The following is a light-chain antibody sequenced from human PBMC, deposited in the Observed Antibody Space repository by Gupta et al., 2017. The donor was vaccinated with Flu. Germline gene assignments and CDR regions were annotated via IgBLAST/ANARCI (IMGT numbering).Light chain of an antibody. V-gene: IGKV4-1*01. CDR1: QSVLYSSNNKNC. CDR3: QQYCTAPWT. Sequence: NCKSSQSVLYSSNNKNCLAWYQQKPGQPPKLLIYWASTRESGVPDRLSGSGSGTDFTLTISILQAEDVAVYYCQQYCTAPWTFGQGTKVEIK. CDR2: WAS. J-gene: IGKJ1*01.